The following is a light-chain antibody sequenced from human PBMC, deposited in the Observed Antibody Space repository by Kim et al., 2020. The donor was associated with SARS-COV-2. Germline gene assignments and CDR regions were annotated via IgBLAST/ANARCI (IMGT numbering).Light chain of an antibody. CDR2: RNN. Sequence: QSVLTQPPSASGTPGPRVTISCSGSSSNIGSNYVYWYQQLPGTAPKLLIYRNNQRPSGVPDRFSGSKSGTSASLAISGLRSEDEADYYCAAWDDSLSGSYVVFGGGTQLTVL. CDR1: SSNIGSNY. CDR3: AAWDDSLSGSYVV. V-gene: IGLV1-47*01. J-gene: IGLJ2*01.